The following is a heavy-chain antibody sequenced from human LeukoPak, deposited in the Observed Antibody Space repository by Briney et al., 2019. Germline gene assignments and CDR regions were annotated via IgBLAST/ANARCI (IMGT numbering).Heavy chain of an antibody. J-gene: IGHJ6*03. CDR1: GYTFTGYY. D-gene: IGHD2-15*01. Sequence: ASVKVSCKASGYTFTGYYMHWVRQAPGQGLEWMGWINPNSGGTNYAQKFQGRVTITRDTSISTAYMELSRLRSDDTAVYYCARDGKLLTREYYYYYYMDVWGKGTTVTVSS. V-gene: IGHV1-2*02. CDR2: INPNSGGT. CDR3: ARDGKLLTREYYYYYYMDV.